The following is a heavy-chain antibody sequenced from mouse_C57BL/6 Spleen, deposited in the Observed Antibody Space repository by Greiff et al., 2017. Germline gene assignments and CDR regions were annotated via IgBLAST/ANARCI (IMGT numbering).Heavy chain of an antibody. Sequence: QVQLQQPGAELVKPGASVKLSCKASGYTFTSYWMQWVKQRPGQGLEWIGEIDPSDSYTNYNQKFKGKATLTVDTSSSTAYMQLSSLTSEDSAVYYCARRVNYYGSSYAPYFDYWGQGTTLTVSS. V-gene: IGHV1-50*01. J-gene: IGHJ2*01. CDR3: ARRVNYYGSSYAPYFDY. CDR1: GYTFTSYW. D-gene: IGHD1-1*01. CDR2: IDPSDSYT.